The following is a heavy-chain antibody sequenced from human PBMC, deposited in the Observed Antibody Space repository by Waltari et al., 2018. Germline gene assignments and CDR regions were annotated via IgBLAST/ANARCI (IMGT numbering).Heavy chain of an antibody. J-gene: IGHJ4*02. Sequence: QVQLVESGGGVVQPGRSLRLSCAASGVTFSSYAMTWVRPAPGKGLEWVAVIWYDGSNKYYADSGKGRFTISRDNSKNTLYLQMNSLRAEDTAVYYCARDNQWDGYNPEGYWGQGTLVTVSS. CDR2: IWYDGSNK. CDR1: GVTFSSYA. D-gene: IGHD5-12*01. CDR3: ARDNQWDGYNPEGY. V-gene: IGHV3-33*01.